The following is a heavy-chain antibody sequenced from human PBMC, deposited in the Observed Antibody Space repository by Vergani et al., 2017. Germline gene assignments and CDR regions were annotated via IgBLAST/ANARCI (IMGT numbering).Heavy chain of an antibody. Sequence: EVQLVESGGGLVKPGGSLRLSCAASGFTFSSYSMNWVRQVPGKGLEWVSSISISSSYIYYADSVKGRFTISRDNAKNSLYLQMNSLRAEDTAVYYCARGQGSMDVWGQGTTVTVSS. CDR3: ARGQGSMDV. V-gene: IGHV3-21*01. CDR1: GFTFSSYS. CDR2: ISISSSYI. J-gene: IGHJ6*02.